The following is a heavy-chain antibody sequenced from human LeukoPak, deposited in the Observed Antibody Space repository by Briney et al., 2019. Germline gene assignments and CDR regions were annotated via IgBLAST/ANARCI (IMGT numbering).Heavy chain of an antibody. V-gene: IGHV4-34*01. CDR3: AREVWVFGVPLYFDY. D-gene: IGHD3-3*01. CDR2: INHSGST. Sequence: SETLSLTCAVYGGSFSGYYWSWIRQPPGKGLEWIGEINHSGSTNYNPSLKSRVTISVDTSKNQFSLKLSSVTAADTAVYYCAREVWVFGVPLYFDYWGQGTLVTVSS. CDR1: GGSFSGYY. J-gene: IGHJ4*02.